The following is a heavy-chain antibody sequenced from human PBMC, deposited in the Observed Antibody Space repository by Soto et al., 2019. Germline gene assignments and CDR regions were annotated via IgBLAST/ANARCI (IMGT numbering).Heavy chain of an antibody. CDR2: IFPDDSDT. D-gene: IGHD2-15*01. V-gene: IGHV5-51*01. J-gene: IGHJ5*02. Sequence: VDALKISCKGSAYSFTSYWIAWVRQMPGKGLEWVGLIFPDDSDTRYSPSFQGQVTISVDKSISTAYLQWSSLIASDTAMYYCARGPGGSSYWFDPWGQGTMVTVSS. CDR3: ARGPGGSSYWFDP. CDR1: AYSFTSYW.